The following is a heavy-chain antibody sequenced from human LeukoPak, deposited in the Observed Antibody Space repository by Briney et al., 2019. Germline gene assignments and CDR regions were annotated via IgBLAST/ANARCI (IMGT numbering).Heavy chain of an antibody. V-gene: IGHV4-31*03. J-gene: IGHJ4*02. D-gene: IGHD1-26*01. CDR2: IYYSGST. Sequence: SSETLSLTCTVSGGSISSGGYYWSWIRQHPGKGLEWIGYIYYSGSTYYNPSLKSRVTISVDTSKNQFSLKLSSVTAADTAVYYCARFGELPYQNYFDYWGQGTLVTVSS. CDR3: ARFGELPYQNYFDY. CDR1: GGSISSGGYY.